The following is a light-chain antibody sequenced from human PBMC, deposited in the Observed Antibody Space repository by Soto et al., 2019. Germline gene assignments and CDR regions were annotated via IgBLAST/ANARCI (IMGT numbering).Light chain of an antibody. V-gene: IGKV3-20*01. Sequence: EIVLTQSPGTLSLTPGERATLSCRASQSISSSYLAWYQQKPGQAPRLLIYGASTRATGIPDRFSGSGSGTDFTLTISRLESEDFAVYYCQQYGSSPRTFGQRTKV. CDR1: QSISSSY. CDR2: GAS. CDR3: QQYGSSPRT. J-gene: IGKJ1*01.